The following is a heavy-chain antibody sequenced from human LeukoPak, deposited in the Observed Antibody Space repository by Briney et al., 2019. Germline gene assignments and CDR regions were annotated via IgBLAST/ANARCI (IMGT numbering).Heavy chain of an antibody. Sequence: GGSLRLSCAASGIILSSNIMHWVRQTPGKGLEWVAVIWRDGSQKAYLESVKGRFIISRDNSKNTLYLEMNNLRAEDTAVYYCVREQDGFDIWGRGKMVIVSS. V-gene: IGHV3-33*01. CDR2: IWRDGSQK. CDR1: GIILSSNI. CDR3: VREQDGFDI. J-gene: IGHJ3*02.